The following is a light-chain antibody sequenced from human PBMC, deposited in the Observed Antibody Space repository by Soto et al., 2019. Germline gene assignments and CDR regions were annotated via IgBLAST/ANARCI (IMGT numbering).Light chain of an antibody. Sequence: DIQMTQSPSTLSASVGDRVTITCRASQNIDNWLAWFQQKPGKAPNLLIYKASTLETGAPSRFSGSGSGAEFTLTISSLQPDDFATYYCQQYKSLSYTFGQGTKLEMK. CDR1: QNIDNW. CDR3: QQYKSLSYT. J-gene: IGKJ2*01. CDR2: KAS. V-gene: IGKV1-5*03.